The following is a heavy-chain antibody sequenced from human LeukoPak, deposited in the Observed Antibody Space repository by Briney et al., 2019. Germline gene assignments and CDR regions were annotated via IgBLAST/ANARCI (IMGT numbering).Heavy chain of an antibody. CDR3: ARVATWGSGYARGHFDY. D-gene: IGHD5-12*01. J-gene: IGHJ4*02. Sequence: SVKVSCKASGGTFSSYAISWVRQAPGQGLEWMGGIIPIFGTANYAQKFQGRVTITADESTSTAYMELSSLRSEDTAVYYCARVATWGSGYARGHFDYWGQGTLVTVSS. V-gene: IGHV1-69*13. CDR1: GGTFSSYA. CDR2: IIPIFGTA.